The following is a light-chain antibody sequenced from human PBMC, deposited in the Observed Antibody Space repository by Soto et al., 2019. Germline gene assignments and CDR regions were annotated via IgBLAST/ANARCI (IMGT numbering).Light chain of an antibody. Sequence: IVLTQSPGTLSLCPGERATLSCRASQSVSSSYLAWYQQKPGQAPRLLIYGASSRATGIPDRFSGSGSGTDFTLSISRLEAEDSAVYYCQQYGTSPLTFGGGTKLEIK. V-gene: IGKV3-20*01. J-gene: IGKJ4*01. CDR2: GAS. CDR3: QQYGTSPLT. CDR1: QSVSSSY.